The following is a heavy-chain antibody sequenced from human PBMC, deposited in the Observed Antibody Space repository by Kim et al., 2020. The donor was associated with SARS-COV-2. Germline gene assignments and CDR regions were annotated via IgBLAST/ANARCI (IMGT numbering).Heavy chain of an antibody. CDR2: ISYDGDNI. Sequence: GGSLRLSCVASGFTFSDHAMHWVRQAPGKGLEWVSLISYDGDNIYYADSVKGRFVISRDNSKNTLHLQMNSLRNDDSATYYCVRGLTGATLDPWGQGAQV. J-gene: IGHJ5*02. D-gene: IGHD1-20*01. V-gene: IGHV3-30*09. CDR1: GFTFSDHA. CDR3: VRGLTGATLDP.